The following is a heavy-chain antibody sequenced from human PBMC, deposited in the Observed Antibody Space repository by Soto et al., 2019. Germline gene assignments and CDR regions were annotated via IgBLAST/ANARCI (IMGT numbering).Heavy chain of an antibody. CDR3: ARDSRRVMYSSSSSAFDI. D-gene: IGHD6-6*01. CDR2: ISAYNGNT. Sequence: ASVKVSCKASGYTFTIYGISWVRQAPGQGLEWMGWISAYNGNTNYAQKLQGRVTMTTDTSASTAYMELRSLRSDDTAVYYCARDSRRVMYSSSSSAFDIWGQGTMVTVSS. J-gene: IGHJ3*02. V-gene: IGHV1-18*01. CDR1: GYTFTIYG.